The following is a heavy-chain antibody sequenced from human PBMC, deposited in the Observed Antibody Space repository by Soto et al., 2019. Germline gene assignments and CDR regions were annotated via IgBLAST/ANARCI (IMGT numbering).Heavy chain of an antibody. CDR1: GGSISSGGYY. V-gene: IGHV4-31*03. CDR3: AGSYYDFCSVYHGAFNCFDS. J-gene: IGHJ5*01. D-gene: IGHD3-3*01. CDR2: IYYSGST. Sequence: PSETLSLTCTVSGGSISSGGYYWSWIRQHPGKGLEWIGYIYYSGSTYYNPSLKSRVTISVDTSKNQFSLKLSSVTAADTAVYYCAGSYYDFCSVYHGAFNCFDSCCQGTLGTLSS.